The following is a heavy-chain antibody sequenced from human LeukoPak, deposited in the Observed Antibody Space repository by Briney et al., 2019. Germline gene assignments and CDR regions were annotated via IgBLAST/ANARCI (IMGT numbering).Heavy chain of an antibody. J-gene: IGHJ3*02. CDR1: GGSISSGGYY. CDR3: ARVCRRRKTAFDI. CDR2: IYHSGST. D-gene: IGHD2-15*01. Sequence: SETLSLTCTVSGGSISSGGYYWSWIRQPPGKGLEWIGYIYHSGSTYYNPSLKSRVTISVDRSKNQFTLKLSSVTAADTAVYYCARVCRRRKTAFDIWGQGTMVTVSS. V-gene: IGHV4-30-2*01.